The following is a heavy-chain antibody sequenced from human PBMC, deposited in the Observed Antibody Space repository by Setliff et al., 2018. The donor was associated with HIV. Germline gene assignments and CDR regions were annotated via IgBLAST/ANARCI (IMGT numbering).Heavy chain of an antibody. Sequence: ETLSLTCTVSGGSISSYYWSWIRQPAGKGLEWIGRIYTSGSTNYNPSLKSRVTMSVDTSKNQFSLKLSSVTAADTAVYYCARRAVQDGSITSSNWFDPWGQGTLVTVSS. D-gene: IGHD2-2*01. CDR3: ARRAVQDGSITSSNWFDP. J-gene: IGHJ5*02. V-gene: IGHV4-4*07. CDR1: GGSISSYY. CDR2: IYTSGST.